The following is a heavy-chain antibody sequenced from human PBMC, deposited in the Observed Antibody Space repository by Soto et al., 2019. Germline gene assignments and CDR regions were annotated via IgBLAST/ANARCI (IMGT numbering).Heavy chain of an antibody. CDR3: AKEVEGFPDH. CDR2: ISGGDGDNT. J-gene: IGHJ4*02. CDR1: GFSFSNYA. Sequence: XVSLRLSCAVSGFSFSNYAMTWVRQPPGKGLEWVSSISGGDGDNTYYADSVKGRFTVSRDNSKNTLYLHMNSLRAVDTAPYYFAKEVEGFPDHWGQGSLVTVS. V-gene: IGHV3-23*01.